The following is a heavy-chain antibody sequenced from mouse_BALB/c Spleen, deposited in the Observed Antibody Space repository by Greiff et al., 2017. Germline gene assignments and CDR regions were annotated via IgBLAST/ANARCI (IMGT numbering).Heavy chain of an antibody. D-gene: IGHD1-2*01. CDR3: ARSTARAWFAY. CDR1: GYSFTGYN. Sequence: VHVKQSGPELEKPGASVKISCKASGYSFTGYNMNWVKQSNGKSLEWIGNIDPYYGGTSYNQKFKGKATLTVDKSSSTAYMHLSSLTSEDSAVYYCARSTARAWFAYWGQGTLVTVSA. CDR2: IDPYYGGT. V-gene: IGHV1-39*01. J-gene: IGHJ3*01.